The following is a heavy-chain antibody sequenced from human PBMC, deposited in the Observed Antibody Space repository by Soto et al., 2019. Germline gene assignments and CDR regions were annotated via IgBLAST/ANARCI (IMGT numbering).Heavy chain of an antibody. V-gene: IGHV3-7*01. J-gene: IGHJ6*02. CDR3: ARDGTAPSYYDILTGYYSYGMDV. D-gene: IGHD3-9*01. Sequence: GGSLRLSCAASGFTFSSYWMSWVRQAPGKGLEWVANIKQDGSEKYYVDSVKGRFTISRDNAKNSLYLQMNSLRAEDTAVYYCARDGTAPSYYDILTGYYSYGMDVWGQGTTVTVSS. CDR1: GFTFSSYW. CDR2: IKQDGSEK.